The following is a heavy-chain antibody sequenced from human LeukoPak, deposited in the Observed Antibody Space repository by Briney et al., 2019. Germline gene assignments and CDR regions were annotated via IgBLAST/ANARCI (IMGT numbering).Heavy chain of an antibody. V-gene: IGHV1-69*05. CDR3: ARTKVVPAATHNYNWFDP. J-gene: IGHJ5*02. CDR2: IIPIFGTA. Sequence: SVKVSCKASGGTFSSYAISWVRQAPGQGLEWMGGIIPIFGTANYAQKFRGRVTITTDESTSTAYMELSSLRSEDTAVYYCARTKVVPAATHNYNWFDPWGQGTLVTVSS. CDR1: GGTFSSYA. D-gene: IGHD2-2*01.